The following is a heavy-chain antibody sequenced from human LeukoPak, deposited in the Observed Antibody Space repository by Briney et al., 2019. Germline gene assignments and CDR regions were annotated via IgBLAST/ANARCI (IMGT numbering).Heavy chain of an antibody. V-gene: IGHV5-51*01. Sequence: GESLKISCKGSGYIFTSYWIGWVRQMPGKGLEWMGIIYPGDSDTRYSPAFQGQVTISADKSISTAYLQWSSLKASDTAMYYCASSITMVRGAPPTYDYWGQGTLVTVSS. CDR1: GYIFTSYW. J-gene: IGHJ4*02. CDR3: ASSITMVRGAPPTYDY. CDR2: IYPGDSDT. D-gene: IGHD3-10*01.